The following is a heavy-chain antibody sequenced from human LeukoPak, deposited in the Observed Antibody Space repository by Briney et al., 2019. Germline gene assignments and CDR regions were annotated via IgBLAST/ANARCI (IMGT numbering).Heavy chain of an antibody. CDR3: ARRDPNYYDSSGYRSGAFDI. J-gene: IGHJ3*02. D-gene: IGHD3-22*01. CDR2: ISSSSSYI. CDR1: GFTFSSYS. Sequence: GGSLRLSCAASGFTFSSYSMNWVRQAPGKGLEWVSSISSSSSYIYYADSVKGRFTISRDNAKNSLYLQMNSLRAEDTAVYYCARRDPNYYDSSGYRSGAFDIWGQGTMVTVSS. V-gene: IGHV3-21*01.